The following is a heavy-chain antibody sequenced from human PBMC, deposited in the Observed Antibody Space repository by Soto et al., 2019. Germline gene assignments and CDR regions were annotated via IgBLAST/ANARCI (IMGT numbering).Heavy chain of an antibody. CDR1: GGSISSSNW. CDR2: IYHSGST. CDR3: ARGDSSGYYFLDY. J-gene: IGHJ4*02. D-gene: IGHD3-22*01. V-gene: IGHV4-4*02. Sequence: QVQLQESGPGLVKPSGTLSLTCAVSGGSISSSNWWSWVRQPPGKGLEWIGEIYHSGSTNYNPSLKSRVTXSXDXXKTQFSLKLSSVTAADTAVYYCARGDSSGYYFLDYWGQGTLVTVSS.